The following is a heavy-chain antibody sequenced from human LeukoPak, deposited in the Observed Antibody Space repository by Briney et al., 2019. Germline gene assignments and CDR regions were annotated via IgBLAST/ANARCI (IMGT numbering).Heavy chain of an antibody. J-gene: IGHJ6*03. V-gene: IGHV3-15*01. D-gene: IGHD3-3*01. CDR2: IKNKTDGETT. CDR3: TTNITIFYVPSASYYYVDV. Sequence: GGSLRLSCAASGFTFSNAWMSWVRQAPGKGLEWVGRIKNKTDGETTDYAAPVKGRFTISRDDSKNTLYLQMNSLKTEDTAVYYCTTNITIFYVPSASYYYVDVWGNGTTVTVSS. CDR1: GFTFSNAW.